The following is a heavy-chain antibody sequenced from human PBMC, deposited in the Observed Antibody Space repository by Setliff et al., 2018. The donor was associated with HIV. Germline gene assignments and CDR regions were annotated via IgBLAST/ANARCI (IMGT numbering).Heavy chain of an antibody. CDR3: ARACGGGGACYYLDS. CDR1: GFTFSSYG. D-gene: IGHD3-16*01. J-gene: IGHJ4*02. V-gene: IGHV3-30*02. CDR2: IRHDGINE. Sequence: GGSLRLSCAASGFTFSSYGMHWVRQAPGKGLEWVTFIRHDGINEDYRDSVKGRFTISRDDSKNTVYLQMNSLRTEDSAVYYCARACGGGGACYYLDSWGQGTLVTVSS.